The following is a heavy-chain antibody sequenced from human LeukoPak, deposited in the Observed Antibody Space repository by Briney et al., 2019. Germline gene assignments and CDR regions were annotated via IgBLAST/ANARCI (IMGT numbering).Heavy chain of an antibody. CDR1: GGSISSYY. J-gene: IGHJ3*02. CDR3: ARYTSMVAFHAHGFDI. D-gene: IGHD5-18*01. Sequence: SETLSLTCTVSGGSISSYYWTWIRQPPGKGLEWIGYIYYSGSTNYNPSLKSRVTISVDTSKNQFSLRLSSVTAPDTAAYYCARYTSMVAFHAHGFDIWGQGTMVTVSS. CDR2: IYYSGST. V-gene: IGHV4-59*12.